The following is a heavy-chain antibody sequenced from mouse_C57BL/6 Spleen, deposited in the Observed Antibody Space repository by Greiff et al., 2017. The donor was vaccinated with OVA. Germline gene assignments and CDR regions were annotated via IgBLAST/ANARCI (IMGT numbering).Heavy chain of an antibody. J-gene: IGHJ3*01. Sequence: VQLQQPGAELVMPGASVKLSCKASGYTFTSYWMHWVKQRPGQGLEWIGEIDPSDSYTNYNQKFKGKSTLTVDKSSSTAYMQLSSLTSEDSAVYYCARGVVAGDAYWGQGTLVTVSA. CDR2: IDPSDSYT. V-gene: IGHV1-69*01. D-gene: IGHD1-1*01. CDR3: ARGVVAGDAY. CDR1: GYTFTSYW.